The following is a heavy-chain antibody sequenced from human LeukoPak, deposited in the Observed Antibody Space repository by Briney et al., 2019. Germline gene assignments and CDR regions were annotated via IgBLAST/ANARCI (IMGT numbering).Heavy chain of an antibody. CDR2: IYYSGST. D-gene: IGHD1-26*01. V-gene: IGHV4-39*01. J-gene: IGHJ4*02. CDR3: ARQKSGSYGLFDY. Sequence: PSETLSLTCTVSGGSISSSSYYWGWLRQPPGKGLEWIGSIYYSGSTYYNPSLKSRVTISVDTSKDQFSLKLSSVTAADTSVYYCARQKSGSYGLFDYWGQGTLVTVSS. CDR1: GGSISSSSYY.